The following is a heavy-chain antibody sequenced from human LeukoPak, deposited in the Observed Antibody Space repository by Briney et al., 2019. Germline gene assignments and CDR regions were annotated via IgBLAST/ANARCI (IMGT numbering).Heavy chain of an antibody. J-gene: IGHJ4*02. CDR3: ARPTTPALVVAGNY. Sequence: PGGSLRLSCVASGFTLRNYWMHSVRQALGRGGVCVSRILSDRSTIIYAASVKGRFTISRDNAKNTLYLQMNSLRAEATAVYYCARPTTPALVVAGNYWGQGTLVTVSS. CDR1: GFTLRNYW. V-gene: IGHV3-74*01. D-gene: IGHD6-19*01. CDR2: ILSDRSTI.